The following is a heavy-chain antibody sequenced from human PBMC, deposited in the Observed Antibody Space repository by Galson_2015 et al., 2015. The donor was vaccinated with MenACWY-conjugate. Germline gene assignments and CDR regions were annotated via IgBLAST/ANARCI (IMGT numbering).Heavy chain of an antibody. J-gene: IGHJ5*01. V-gene: IGHV3-23*01. CDR3: AKRRYCSSTSCFSFDS. D-gene: IGHD2-2*01. Sequence: SLRLSCAASGFSSSSYAMSWVRQAPGKGLEWVSAISSDGGSTYYADSVKGRFTISRDTFRSTLYLQMNSLRAEDTAVYYCAKRRYCSSTSCFSFDSWGQGTLVTVSS. CDR1: GFSSSSYA. CDR2: ISSDGGST.